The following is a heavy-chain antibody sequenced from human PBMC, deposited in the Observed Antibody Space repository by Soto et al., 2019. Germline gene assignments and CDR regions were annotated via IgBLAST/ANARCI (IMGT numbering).Heavy chain of an antibody. CDR2: MNPNSGNT. D-gene: IGHD6-13*01. J-gene: IGHJ4*02. V-gene: IGHV1-8*01. CDR3: ARRNGAAGKGGFDY. CDR1: GYTFTSYD. Sequence: QVQLVQSGAEVKKPGASVKVSCKASGYTFTSYDINWVRQATGQGLEWMGWMNPNSGNTGYAQKFQGRVTMTRNTSISKAYMDLTSLRSEDTAVYYCARRNGAAGKGGFDYWGQGTLVTVSS.